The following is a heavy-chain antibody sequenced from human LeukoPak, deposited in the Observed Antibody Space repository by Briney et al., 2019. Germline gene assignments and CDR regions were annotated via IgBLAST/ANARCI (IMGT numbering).Heavy chain of an antibody. J-gene: IGHJ5*02. CDR1: GGTFSSYG. CDR3: ARSEIRHLIVPAAMIGWFDP. D-gene: IGHD2-2*01. CDR2: ISAYNGNT. Sequence: ASVKVSCKASGGTFSSYGISWVRQAPGQGLEWMGWISAYNGNTNYAQKLQGRVTMTTDTSTSTAYMELRSLRSDDTAVYYCARSEIRHLIVPAAMIGWFDPWGQGTLVTVSS. V-gene: IGHV1-18*01.